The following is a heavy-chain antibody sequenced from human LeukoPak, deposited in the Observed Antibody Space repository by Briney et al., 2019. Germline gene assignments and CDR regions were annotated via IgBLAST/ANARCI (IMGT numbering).Heavy chain of an antibody. D-gene: IGHD3-22*01. CDR1: GYTFTSYG. V-gene: IGHV1-18*01. CDR3: ARYYDSSGYPGYWYFDL. CDR2: ISAYNGNT. Sequence: GASVEVSCKASGYTFTSYGISWVRQAPGQGLEWMGWISAYNGNTNYAQKLQGRVTMTTDTSTSTAYMELRSLRSDDTAVYYCARYYDSSGYPGYWYFDLWGRGTLVTVSS. J-gene: IGHJ2*01.